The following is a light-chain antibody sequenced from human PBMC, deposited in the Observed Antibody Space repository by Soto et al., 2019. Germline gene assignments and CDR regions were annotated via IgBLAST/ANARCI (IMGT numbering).Light chain of an antibody. J-gene: IGKJ2*01. CDR2: WAY. Sequence: DIVMTQSPDSLAVSLGERATINCKSNQSLLYTSNNKNYLAWYQQKPRQPPNLLIYWAYTRESGVPDRFTGSGSGTDFTLTISSLQAEDVAVYYCQQYYSTPPTFGQGTKLEIK. CDR1: QSLLYTSNNKNY. V-gene: IGKV4-1*01. CDR3: QQYYSTPPT.